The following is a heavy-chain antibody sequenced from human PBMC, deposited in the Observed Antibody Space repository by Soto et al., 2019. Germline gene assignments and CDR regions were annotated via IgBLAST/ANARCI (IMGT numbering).Heavy chain of an antibody. CDR2: IWDDGSNQ. V-gene: IGHV3-30*18. CDR1: GFTFSTYG. J-gene: IGHJ4*02. CDR3: VKGGSSGWDLDY. D-gene: IGHD6-19*01. Sequence: QVQLVESGGGVVQPGRSLRLSCAASGFTFSTYGMHWVRQAPGKGLEWVAVIWDDGSNQYYADSVEGRLTISRDNSKSTLYLQMDSLRPEDTAVYYCVKGGSSGWDLDYWGQGTLVTVSS.